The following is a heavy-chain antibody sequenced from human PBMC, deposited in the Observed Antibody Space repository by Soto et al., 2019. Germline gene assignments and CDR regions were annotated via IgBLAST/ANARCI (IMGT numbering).Heavy chain of an antibody. Sequence: QVQLVQSGAEVKRPGASVKVSCKASGYIFTDYYMHWVRQAPGQGLEWIGWINPNSGGTNYAQKFQDSVTMTRDTSISTTYMEVSRLTSDDTAMYYCAREGVQVYSGNSVDYWGQGTLVTVSS. J-gene: IGHJ4*02. D-gene: IGHD4-4*01. CDR1: GYIFTDYY. V-gene: IGHV1-2*02. CDR3: AREGVQVYSGNSVDY. CDR2: INPNSGGT.